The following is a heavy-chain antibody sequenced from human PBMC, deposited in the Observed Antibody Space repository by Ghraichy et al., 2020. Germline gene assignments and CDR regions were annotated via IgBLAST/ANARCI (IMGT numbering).Heavy chain of an antibody. J-gene: IGHJ5*02. CDR1: GFTVSSNF. D-gene: IGHD3-22*01. V-gene: IGHV3-66*01. CDR3: ARENLLSGWPVS. CDR2: IYNDGSP. Sequence: LSLTCAVSGFTVSSNFMSWVRQAPGQALEWDSGIYNDGSPNYADSVRGRFTISIDTSQNTLFLQMSILRAEDTAVYYCARENLLSGWPVSWGQGTLVTVSS.